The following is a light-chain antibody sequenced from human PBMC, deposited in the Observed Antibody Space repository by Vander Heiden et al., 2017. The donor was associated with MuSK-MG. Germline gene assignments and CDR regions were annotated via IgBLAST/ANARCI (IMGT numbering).Light chain of an antibody. CDR2: AAS. J-gene: IGKJ4*01. CDR3: QQHNSYPIT. V-gene: IGKV1-9*01. Sequence: DIQLTQSPSFLSASVGDRVTIACRASQGINSSLAWYQQKPGKAPKLLIYAASTLQSGVPSRFSGSGSGTEFTLTVSSLQPEDFATYYCQQHNSYPITCGGGTKVEIK. CDR1: QGINSS.